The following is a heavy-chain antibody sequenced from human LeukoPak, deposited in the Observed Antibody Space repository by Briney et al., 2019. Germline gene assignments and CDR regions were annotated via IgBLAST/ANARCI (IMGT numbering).Heavy chain of an antibody. V-gene: IGHV1-69*05. Sequence: SVKVSCKASGGTFSSYAISWVRQAPGQGLEWMGGIIPIFGTANYAQKFQGRVTITTDESTSAAYMELSSLRSEDTAVYYCARCEHDFWSGYSYYWYFDLWGRGTLVTVSS. J-gene: IGHJ2*01. CDR1: GGTFSSYA. D-gene: IGHD3-3*01. CDR3: ARCEHDFWSGYSYYWYFDL. CDR2: IIPIFGTA.